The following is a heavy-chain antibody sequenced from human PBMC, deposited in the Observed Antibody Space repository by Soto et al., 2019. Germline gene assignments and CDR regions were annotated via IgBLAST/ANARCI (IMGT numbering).Heavy chain of an antibody. D-gene: IGHD4-17*01. Sequence: SLRLSCAASGFTFSSYGMHWVRQAPGKGLEWVAVISYDGSNKYYADSVKGRFTISRDNSKNTLYLQMNSLRAEDTAVYYCAKGEYGDYGQFDYWGQGTLVTVSS. CDR1: GFTFSSYG. CDR3: AKGEYGDYGQFDY. J-gene: IGHJ4*02. CDR2: ISYDGSNK. V-gene: IGHV3-30*18.